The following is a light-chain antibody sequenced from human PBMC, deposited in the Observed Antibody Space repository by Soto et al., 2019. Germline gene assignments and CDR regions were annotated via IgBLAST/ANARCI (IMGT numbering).Light chain of an antibody. CDR2: WAS. CDR1: QSLLYTSNNKNY. Sequence: DIVMTQSPDSLAVSLGERATINCKSSQSLLYTSNNKNYLAWYQQKPGQPPKLLISWASTRESGVPDRFSGSGSGTDFTLTISTPQAEDVAVYYCQQYYDFPLTFAGGTKVEIK. CDR3: QQYYDFPLT. V-gene: IGKV4-1*01. J-gene: IGKJ4*01.